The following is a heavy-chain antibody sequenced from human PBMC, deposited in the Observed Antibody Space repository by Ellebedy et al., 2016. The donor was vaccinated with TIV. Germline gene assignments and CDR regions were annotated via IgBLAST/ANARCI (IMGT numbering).Heavy chain of an antibody. V-gene: IGHV1-3*01. Sequence: ASVKVSCKTSGYTFANHAMHWVRQAPGQRLEWMGWINAGNGNTKYSQKFQGRVTITRDTSASTAYMELSSLRSEDTAVYYCARARNYYDSSGYYQKSFGMDVWGQGTTVTVSS. CDR1: GYTFANHA. D-gene: IGHD3-22*01. CDR2: INAGNGNT. J-gene: IGHJ6*02. CDR3: ARARNYYDSSGYYQKSFGMDV.